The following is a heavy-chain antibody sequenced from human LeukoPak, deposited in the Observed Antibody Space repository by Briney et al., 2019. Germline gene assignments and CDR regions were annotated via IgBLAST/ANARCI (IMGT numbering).Heavy chain of an antibody. CDR3: AGDLTYGGKGHFDY. CDR1: GFTFSSYS. J-gene: IGHJ4*02. Sequence: PGGSLRLSCAASGFTFSSYSMHWVRQAPGKGLEWVAVISYDGSNKYYADSVKGRFTISRDNSKNTLYLQMNSLRAEDTAVYYCAGDLTYGGKGHFDYWGQGTLVTVSS. V-gene: IGHV3-30*03. D-gene: IGHD4-23*01. CDR2: ISYDGSNK.